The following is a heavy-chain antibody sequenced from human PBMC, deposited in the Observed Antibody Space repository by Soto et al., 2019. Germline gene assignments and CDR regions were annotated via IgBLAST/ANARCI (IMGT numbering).Heavy chain of an antibody. J-gene: IGHJ6*02. CDR1: GFTFSSYG. Sequence: GGSLRLSCAASGFTFSSYGMHGVRQAPGKGLEWVAVIWYDGSNKYYADSVKGRFTISRDNSKNTLYLQMNSLRAEDTAVYYCAKDPDWFLEWLLPTASYYGMHAWGQGTTVTVS. D-gene: IGHD3-3*01. CDR2: IWYDGSNK. V-gene: IGHV3-30*02. CDR3: AKDPDWFLEWLLPTASYYGMHA.